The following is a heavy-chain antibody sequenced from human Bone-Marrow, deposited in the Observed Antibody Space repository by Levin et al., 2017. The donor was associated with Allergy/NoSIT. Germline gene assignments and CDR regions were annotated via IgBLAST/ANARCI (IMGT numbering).Heavy chain of an antibody. Sequence: SLKISCAASGFRFEDYAMHWVRQAPGKGLEWVSGISWTSGSTGYVDSVRGRFTISRDNAKNSLYLQMNSLRPEDTALYYCAKDVAAAGDYYFDNWGQGTLVTVSS. CDR3: AKDVAAAGDYYFDN. J-gene: IGHJ4*02. CDR1: GFRFEDYA. CDR2: ISWTSGST. D-gene: IGHD4-17*01. V-gene: IGHV3-9*01.